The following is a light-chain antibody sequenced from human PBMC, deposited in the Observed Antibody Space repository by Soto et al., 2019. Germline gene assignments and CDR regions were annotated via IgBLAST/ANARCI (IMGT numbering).Light chain of an antibody. CDR2: GAS. J-gene: IGKJ3*01. CDR3: QQYVET. V-gene: IGKV3-20*01. CDR1: QSVSSSY. Sequence: EIVLTQSPGTLSLSPGERATLSCRASQSVSSSYLAWYQQKPGQAPRLLIYGASSRATGIPDRFSGSGSGTDFTLTISRLEPEDFAVYYCQQYVETFGPGTKVDIK.